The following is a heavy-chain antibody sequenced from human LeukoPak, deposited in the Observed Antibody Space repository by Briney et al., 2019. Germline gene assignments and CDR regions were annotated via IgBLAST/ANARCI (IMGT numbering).Heavy chain of an antibody. CDR2: IYYSGST. V-gene: IGHV4-39*01. J-gene: IGHJ5*02. CDR3: ARGGNWFDP. CDR1: GGSISSSSYY. Sequence: SETLSLTXTVSGGSISSSSYYWGWIRQPPGKGLEWIGSIYYSGSTYYNPSLKSRVTISVDTSKNQFSLKLSSVTAADTAVYYCARGGNWFDPWGQGTLVTVSS.